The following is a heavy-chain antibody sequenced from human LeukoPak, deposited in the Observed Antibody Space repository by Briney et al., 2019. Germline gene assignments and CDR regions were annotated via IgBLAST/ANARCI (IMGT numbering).Heavy chain of an antibody. D-gene: IGHD3-10*01. Sequence: GGSLRLSCAASGFTFRTSGMNWVRQAPGKGLEWVSYISSSGTTISYAQSVKGRFTITRDNGQNSLTLHMNTLRADDTAVYYCARGFGESDLWGRGTLVTVSS. V-gene: IGHV3-48*01. CDR2: ISSSGTTI. CDR3: ARGFGESDL. CDR1: GFTFRTSG. J-gene: IGHJ2*01.